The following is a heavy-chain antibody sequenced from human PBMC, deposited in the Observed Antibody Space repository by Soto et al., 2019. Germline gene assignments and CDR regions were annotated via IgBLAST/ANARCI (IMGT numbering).Heavy chain of an antibody. CDR3: ARGDSTDCSNDVCSFFYNHDMDV. CDR2: INPKSGGT. J-gene: IGHJ6*01. Sequence: QVQLVQSGAEVKKPGASVKVSCKASGYSFTDYHIHWVRQAPGQGLEWLGRINPKSGGTSTAQKFQGWVTMTTDTSISAASMELTRLTSDDTAIYYCARGDSTDCSNDVCSFFYNHDMDVW. CDR1: GYSFTDYH. V-gene: IGHV1-2*04. D-gene: IGHD2-8*01.